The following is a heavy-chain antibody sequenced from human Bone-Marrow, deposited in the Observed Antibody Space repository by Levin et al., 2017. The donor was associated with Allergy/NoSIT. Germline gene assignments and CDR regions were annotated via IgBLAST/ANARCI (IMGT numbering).Heavy chain of an antibody. V-gene: IGHV6-1*01. Sequence: PSQTLSLTCAISGDSVSTNSAAWNWIRQSPSRGLEWLGRTYYRSKFYNNYAVSVKSRLTINPDTSKNQLSLQLNSVTPEDTAVYYCARSYCSTTSCQNPFDYWGQGTLVTVSS. J-gene: IGHJ4*02. CDR3: ARSYCSTTSCQNPFDY. D-gene: IGHD2-2*01. CDR2: TYYRSKFYN. CDR1: GDSVSTNSAA.